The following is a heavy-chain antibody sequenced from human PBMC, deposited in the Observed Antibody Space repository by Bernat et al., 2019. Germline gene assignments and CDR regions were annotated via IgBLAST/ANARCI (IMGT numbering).Heavy chain of an antibody. D-gene: IGHD2-15*01. CDR1: GFTFSSYD. J-gene: IGHJ4*02. CDR3: AREVAPYYFDY. V-gene: IGHV3-33*01. CDR2: IWYDGSNK. Sequence: VQLLESGGGLVQPGRSLRLSCAASGFTFSSYDMHWVRQAPGKGLEWVAVIWYDGSNKYYADSVKGRFTISRDNSKNTLYLQMNSLRAEDTAVYYCAREVAPYYFDYWGQGTLVTVSS.